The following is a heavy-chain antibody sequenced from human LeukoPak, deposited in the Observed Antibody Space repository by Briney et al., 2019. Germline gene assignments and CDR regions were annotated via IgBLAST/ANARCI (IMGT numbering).Heavy chain of an antibody. V-gene: IGHV1-2*02. Sequence: ASVKVSCKASGYTFTGYYIHWVRQAPGQGLEWMGWINPNSGGTNYAQKFQGRITMTGDTSISTAYMELSRLTSDDTAVYYCARGIIYYYYYMDVWGKRTTVTVSS. J-gene: IGHJ6*03. CDR3: ARGIIYYYYYMDV. CDR1: GYTFTGYY. CDR2: INPNSGGT.